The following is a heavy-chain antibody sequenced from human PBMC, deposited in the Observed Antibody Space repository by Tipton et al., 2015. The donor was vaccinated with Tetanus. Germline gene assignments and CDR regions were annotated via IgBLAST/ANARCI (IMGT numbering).Heavy chain of an antibody. J-gene: IGHJ4*02. Sequence: QLVQSGGEVKKPGESLKISCKGSGYIFTNYWIGWVRQKPGKGLEWMGIIYPGDSDTRYSPSFQGQVTISVDKSINTAYLQWSSLKASDPSMFYCARFFGSGWPIDYWGQGTLVTVSS. V-gene: IGHV5-51*01. CDR2: IYPGDSDT. CDR3: ARFFGSGWPIDY. CDR1: GYIFTNYW. D-gene: IGHD6-19*01.